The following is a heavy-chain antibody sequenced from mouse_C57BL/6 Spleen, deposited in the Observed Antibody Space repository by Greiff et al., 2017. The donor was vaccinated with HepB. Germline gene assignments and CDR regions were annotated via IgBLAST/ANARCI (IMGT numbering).Heavy chain of an antibody. Sequence: EVKLQESGAELVRPGASVKLSCTASGFNIKDYYMHWVKQRPEQGLEWIGRIDPEDGDTEYAPKFQGKATMTADTSSNTAYLQLSSLTSEDTAVYYCTTSYYGSSYFAYWGQGTLVTVSA. J-gene: IGHJ3*01. V-gene: IGHV14-1*01. CDR1: GFNIKDYY. CDR2: IDPEDGDT. CDR3: TTSYYGSSYFAY. D-gene: IGHD1-1*01.